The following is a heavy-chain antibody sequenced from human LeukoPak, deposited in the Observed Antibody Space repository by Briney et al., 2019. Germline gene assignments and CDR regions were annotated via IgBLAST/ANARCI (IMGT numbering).Heavy chain of an antibody. D-gene: IGHD2-2*01. CDR2: INPNSGGT. Sequence: ASVKVSCKASGYTFSDYYMHWVRRAPGQGLEWMGWINPNSGGTNYAQKFQGRVTMTRDTSISTASMELSRLRSDDTAVYYCAREELSGSSTSCCSGLGYWGQGALVTVSS. CDR3: AREELSGSSTSCCSGLGY. V-gene: IGHV1-2*02. J-gene: IGHJ4*02. CDR1: GYTFSDYY.